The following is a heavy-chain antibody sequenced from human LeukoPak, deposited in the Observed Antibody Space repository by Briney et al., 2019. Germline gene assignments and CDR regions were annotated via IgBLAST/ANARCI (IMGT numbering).Heavy chain of an antibody. CDR1: GFTFSSYG. CDR3: ANGGYTSSWYVVDC. J-gene: IGHJ4*02. D-gene: IGHD6-13*01. Sequence: AGRPLSLSCAASGFTFSSYGMRWVRQAPGKGLEWVAVISYDGSNKYYADSVKGRFTISRDNSKNTLYLQMSSLRPEDTAVYYCANGGYTSSWYVVDCWGQGTLVTVSS. V-gene: IGHV3-30*18. CDR2: ISYDGSNK.